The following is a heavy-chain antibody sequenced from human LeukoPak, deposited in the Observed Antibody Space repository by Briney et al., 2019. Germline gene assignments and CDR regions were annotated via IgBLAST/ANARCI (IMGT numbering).Heavy chain of an antibody. V-gene: IGHV3-23*01. CDR2: ISGSGGST. Sequence: GGSLRLSCAASGFTFSSYAMSWVRQAPGKGLEWVSAISGSGGSTYYADSVKGRFTISRDNSKNTLYLQMNSLRAEDTAVYYCATLKGYSGYDFNIDYWGQGTLVNVSS. J-gene: IGHJ4*02. D-gene: IGHD5-12*01. CDR3: ATLKGYSGYDFNIDY. CDR1: GFTFSSYA.